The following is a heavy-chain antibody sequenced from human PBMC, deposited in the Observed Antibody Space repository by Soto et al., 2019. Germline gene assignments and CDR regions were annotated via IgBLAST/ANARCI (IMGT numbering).Heavy chain of an antibody. J-gene: IGHJ6*02. CDR1: GYTFTSYY. Sequence: GASVKVSCKASGYTFTSYYMHWVRQAPGQGLEWMGIINPSGGSTSYAQKFQGRVTMTRDTSTSTVYMELSSLRSEDTAVYYCASPTTVVTPDDYDYGMDVWGQGTTVTVSS. CDR2: INPSGGST. D-gene: IGHD4-17*01. V-gene: IGHV1-46*01. CDR3: ASPTTVVTPDDYDYGMDV.